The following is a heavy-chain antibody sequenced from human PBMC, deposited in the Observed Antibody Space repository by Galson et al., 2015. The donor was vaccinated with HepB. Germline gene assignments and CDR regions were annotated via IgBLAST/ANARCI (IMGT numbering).Heavy chain of an antibody. D-gene: IGHD4-17*01. CDR1: GYSFSTYH. CDR2: ISPRNSDP. J-gene: IGHJ4*02. V-gene: IGHV5-51*01. CDR3: ARHSSYGDYIFDY. Sequence: SGAEVKKPGESLKISCKGSGYSFSTYHIAWVRQMPGKGLEWMGIISPRNSDPRYSPSFQGQVTISADKSISTAYLQWSSLKASDTAMYYCARHSSYGDYIFDYWGQGTLVTVSS.